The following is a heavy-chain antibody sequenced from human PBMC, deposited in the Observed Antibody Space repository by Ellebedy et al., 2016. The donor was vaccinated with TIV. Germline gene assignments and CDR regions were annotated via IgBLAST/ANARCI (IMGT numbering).Heavy chain of an antibody. CDR2: INWNEGGI. Sequence: GGSLRLXXAVSGSTFEDYAIHWVRQAPGKGLEWVPSINWNEGGIDYVDSVKGRFTISRDNAKSSLFLQMNSLRPEDTALYYCAKASGYSGAWHYFDSWGQGTLVTVSS. CDR3: AKASGYSGAWHYFDS. J-gene: IGHJ4*02. D-gene: IGHD3-3*01. V-gene: IGHV3-9*01. CDR1: GSTFEDYA.